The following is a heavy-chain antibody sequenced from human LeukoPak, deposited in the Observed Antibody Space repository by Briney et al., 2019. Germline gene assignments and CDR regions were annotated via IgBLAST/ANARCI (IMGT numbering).Heavy chain of an antibody. CDR3: ARGASGNYHYFDY. V-gene: IGHV4-31*03. J-gene: IGHJ4*02. Sequence: PSQTLSLTCTVSGGSISSGGYYWSWIRQHPGKGLEWIGYIYYSGSTYYNPSLKSRVTISVDTSKNQFSLKLSSVTAEDTAVYYCARGASGNYHYFDYWGQGTLVTVSS. CDR1: GGSISSGGYY. D-gene: IGHD1-26*01. CDR2: IYYSGST.